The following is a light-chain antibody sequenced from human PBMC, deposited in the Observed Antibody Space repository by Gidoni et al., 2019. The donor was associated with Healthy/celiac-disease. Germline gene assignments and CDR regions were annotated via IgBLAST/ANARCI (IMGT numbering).Light chain of an antibody. CDR1: QSVSSRY. CDR3: QQYGSSPKYT. CDR2: GAS. J-gene: IGKJ2*01. V-gene: IGKV3-20*01. Sequence: EIVLTQSPATLSLSPGERANLSCRASQSVSSRYLAWYQQKPGQAPRLLIYGASSRATGIPDRFSGSGSGTDFTLTISRLEPEDFAVYYCQQYGSSPKYTFGQGTKLEIK.